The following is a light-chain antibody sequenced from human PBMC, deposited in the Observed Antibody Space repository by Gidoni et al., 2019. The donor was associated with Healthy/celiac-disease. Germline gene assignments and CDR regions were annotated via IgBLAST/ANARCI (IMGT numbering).Light chain of an antibody. CDR3: SLYTSSSVV. CDR1: SSDVGSYNR. V-gene: IGLV2-18*01. Sequence: QSALTQPPSVSGSPGQSVTIPCTGPSSDVGSYNRVSWYQQPPGTAPKLMIYEVSNRPSGVPDRFSGSKSGNTASLTISGLQAEDEADYYCSLYTSSSVVFGGGTKLTVL. CDR2: EVS. J-gene: IGLJ2*01.